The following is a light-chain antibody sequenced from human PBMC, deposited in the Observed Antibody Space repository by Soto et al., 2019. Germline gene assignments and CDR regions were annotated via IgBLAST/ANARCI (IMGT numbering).Light chain of an antibody. J-gene: IGKJ4*01. CDR3: QQRSNWPST. Sequence: PGERATLSCRASQSVSSYLAWYQQKPGQAPRLLIYDASNRATGIPARFSGSGSGTEFTLTISSLEPEDFAVYYCQQRSNWPSTFGGGTKVEIK. V-gene: IGKV3-11*01. CDR1: QSVSSY. CDR2: DAS.